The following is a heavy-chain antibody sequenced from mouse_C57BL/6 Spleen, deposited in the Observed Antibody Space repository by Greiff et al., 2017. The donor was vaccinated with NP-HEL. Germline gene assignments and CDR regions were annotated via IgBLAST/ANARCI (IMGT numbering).Heavy chain of an antibody. J-gene: IGHJ4*01. V-gene: IGHV14-2*01. CDR3: ARIYYGNYVYAMDY. D-gene: IGHD2-1*01. CDR2: IDPEDGEP. CDR1: GFNIKDYY. Sequence: VQLQQSGAELVKPGASVKLSCTASGFNIKDYYMHWVKQRTEQGLEWIGRIDPEDGEPKYAPKFQGKATITADTSSNTAYLQLSSLTSEDTAVYYCARIYYGNYVYAMDYWGQGTSVTVSS.